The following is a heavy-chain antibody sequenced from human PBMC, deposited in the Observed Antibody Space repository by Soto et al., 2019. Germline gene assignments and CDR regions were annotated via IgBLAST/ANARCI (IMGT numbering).Heavy chain of an antibody. V-gene: IGHV3-11*06. CDR2: ISSSSSYT. Sequence: GGSLRLSCAASGFTFSDYYMSWIRQAPGKGLEWVSYISSSSSYTNYADSVKGRFTISRDNAKNSLYLQMNSLRAEDTAVYYCARTGDGRPHDAFDIWGQGTMVTVSS. CDR1: GFTFSDYY. CDR3: ARTGDGRPHDAFDI. D-gene: IGHD7-27*01. J-gene: IGHJ3*02.